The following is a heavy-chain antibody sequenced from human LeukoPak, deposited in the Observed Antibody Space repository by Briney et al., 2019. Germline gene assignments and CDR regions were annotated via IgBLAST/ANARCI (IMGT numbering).Heavy chain of an antibody. D-gene: IGHD1-20*01. CDR2: ISSSSSYI. CDR3: ARDDSMIIGTSFDY. J-gene: IGHJ4*02. V-gene: IGHV3-21*01. Sequence: PGGSLRLSCAASGFTFSTYSMNWVRQAPGKGLEWVSSISSSSSYIYYADSVKGRFTISRDNAKNSLYLQMNSLRVEDTAVYYCARDDSMIIGTSFDYWGQGTLVTFSS. CDR1: GFTFSTYS.